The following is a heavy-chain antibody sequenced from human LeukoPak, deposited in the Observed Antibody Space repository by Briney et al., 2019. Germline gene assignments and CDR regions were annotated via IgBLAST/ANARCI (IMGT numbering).Heavy chain of an antibody. CDR2: IYYSGST. V-gene: IGHV4-39*01. CDR3: ARLTVTYYYDSSGSHLYY. CDR1: GGSISSSSYY. Sequence: KPSETLSLTCPVSGGSISSSSYYWGWIRQPPGKGLEWIGSIYYSGSTYYNPPLKSRVTISVDTSKNQFSLKLSSVTAADTAVYYCARLTVTYYYDSSGSHLYYWGQGTLVTVSS. D-gene: IGHD3-22*01. J-gene: IGHJ4*02.